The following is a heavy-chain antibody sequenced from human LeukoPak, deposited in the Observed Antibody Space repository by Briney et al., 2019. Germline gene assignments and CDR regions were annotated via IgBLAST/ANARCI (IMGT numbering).Heavy chain of an antibody. J-gene: IGHJ4*02. CDR3: AREPTSGREPTSGRPLDY. CDR1: GGSIGGYF. V-gene: IGHV4-4*07. CDR2: MYSTGSN. Sequence: PSETLSLTCTVSGGSIGGYFWTWIRQPAGKGLEWIGRMYSTGSNNYNPSLKSRVTMSLDTSKNHFSLNLTSVTAADTAVYYYAREPTSGREPTSGRPLDYWGQGTLVTVSS. D-gene: IGHD5-12*01.